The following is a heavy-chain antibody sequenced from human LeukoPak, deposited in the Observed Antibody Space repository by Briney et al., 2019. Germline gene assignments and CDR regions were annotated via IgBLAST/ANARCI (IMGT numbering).Heavy chain of an antibody. CDR2: IIPIFGTA. Sequence: SVKVSCKASGGTFSSYAISWVRRAPGQRLAWLGGIIPIFGTANYAQKFQGRVTITADESTSTAYMELSSLRPEDTAVYYCARGPMVPYFDYWGQGTLVTVSS. CDR1: GGTFSSYA. V-gene: IGHV1-69*13. CDR3: ARGPMVPYFDY. J-gene: IGHJ4*02. D-gene: IGHD4/OR15-4a*01.